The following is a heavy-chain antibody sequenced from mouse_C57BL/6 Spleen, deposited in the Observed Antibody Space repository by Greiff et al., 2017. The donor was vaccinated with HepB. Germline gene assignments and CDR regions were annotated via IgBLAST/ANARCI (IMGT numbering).Heavy chain of an antibody. V-gene: IGHV1-80*01. D-gene: IGHD4-1*02. Sequence: VKLQESGAELVKPGASVKISCKASGYAFSSYWMNWVKQRPGKGLEWIGQIYPGDGDTNYNGKFKGKATLTADKSSSTAYMQLSSLTSEDAAVYCCARSTGADWYFDVWGTGTTVTVSS. J-gene: IGHJ1*03. CDR2: IYPGDGDT. CDR1: GYAFSSYW. CDR3: ARSTGADWYFDV.